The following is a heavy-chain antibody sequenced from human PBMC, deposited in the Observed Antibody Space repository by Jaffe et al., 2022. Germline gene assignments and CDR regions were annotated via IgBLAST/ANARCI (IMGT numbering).Heavy chain of an antibody. CDR1: GFTFSSYE. CDR2: ISSSGSTI. V-gene: IGHV3-48*03. CDR3: ARVGYYYGSGSYYTPYYYYYYMDV. Sequence: EVQLVESGGGLVQPGGSLRLSCAASGFTFSSYEMNWVRQAPGKGLEWVSYISSSGSTIYYADSVKGRFTISRDNAKNSLYLQMNSLRAEDTAVYYCARVGYYYGSGSYYTPYYYYYYMDVWGKGTTVTVSS. D-gene: IGHD3-10*01. J-gene: IGHJ6*03.